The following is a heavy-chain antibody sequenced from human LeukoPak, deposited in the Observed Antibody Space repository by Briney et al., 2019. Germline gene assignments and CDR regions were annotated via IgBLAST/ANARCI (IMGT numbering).Heavy chain of an antibody. V-gene: IGHV4-4*02. J-gene: IGHJ5*02. CDR3: ARGIYGSGSYYKTGWFDP. CDR1: GGSISSSNW. CDR2: IYHSGST. Sequence: SETLSLTCAVSGGSISSSNWWSWVRQPPGKGLEWIGEIYHSGSTNYNPSLKSRVTISVDTSKNQFSLKLSSVTAADTAVYYCARGIYGSGSYYKTGWFDPWGQGTLVTVSS. D-gene: IGHD3-10*01.